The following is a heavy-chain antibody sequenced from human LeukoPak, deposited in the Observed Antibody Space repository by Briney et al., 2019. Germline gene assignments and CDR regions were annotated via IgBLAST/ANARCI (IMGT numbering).Heavy chain of an antibody. V-gene: IGHV3-7*01. J-gene: IGHJ4*02. Sequence: PGGSLRLSCAAPGFTFSTYWMSWVRQAPGKGLEWVANIKQDGSERYYADSVKGRFTISRDNAKNSLFLQMNSLRAEDTAVYYCARNAPFDYWGQGTLVTVSS. CDR2: IKQDGSER. CDR1: GFTFSTYW. CDR3: ARNAPFDY.